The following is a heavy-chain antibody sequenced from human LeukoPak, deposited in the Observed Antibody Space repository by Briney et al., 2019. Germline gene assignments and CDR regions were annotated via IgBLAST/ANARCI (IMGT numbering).Heavy chain of an antibody. CDR1: GGSIINTNYF. Sequence: SETLSLTCTVSGGSIINTNYFWGWVRQSPGKGLEWIGNIYYSGSTYYSPSLKSRVTISVDTSKNLFSLTLSSVTAADTAVYYCARHLYSHDYDYWGQGTLVTVSS. V-gene: IGHV4-39*01. CDR2: IYYSGST. D-gene: IGHD5-18*01. CDR3: ARHLYSHDYDY. J-gene: IGHJ4*02.